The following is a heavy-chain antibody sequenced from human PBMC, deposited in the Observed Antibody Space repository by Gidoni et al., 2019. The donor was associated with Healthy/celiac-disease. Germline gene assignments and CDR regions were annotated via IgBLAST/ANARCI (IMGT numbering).Heavy chain of an antibody. Sequence: QVQLVESGGGLVKPGGSLRLSCAASGFTFGDYYMSWIRQAPGKGLEWGSYISSSGSTIYYADSVKGRFTISRDNAKNSLYLQMNSLRAEDTAVYYCARNRGYCSSTSCYLHRLDYYYMDVWGKGTTVTVSS. J-gene: IGHJ6*03. CDR3: ARNRGYCSSTSCYLHRLDYYYMDV. CDR2: ISSSGSTI. D-gene: IGHD2-2*01. CDR1: GFTFGDYY. V-gene: IGHV3-11*01.